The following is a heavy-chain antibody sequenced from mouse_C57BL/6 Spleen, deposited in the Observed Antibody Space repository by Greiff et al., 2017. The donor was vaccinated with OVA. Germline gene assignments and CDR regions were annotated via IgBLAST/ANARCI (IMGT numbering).Heavy chain of an antibody. CDR2: IDPETGGT. CDR1: GYTFTDYE. CDR3: TRSHDYDGSGFAY. D-gene: IGHD2-4*01. J-gene: IGHJ3*01. Sequence: VQLQQSGAELVRPGASVTLSCKASGYTFTDYEMHWVKQTPVHGLEWIGAIDPETGGTAYNQKFTGKAILTADKSSSPAYMKLHMQTSEESADYYCTRSHDYDGSGFAYWGQGTPLTVSA. V-gene: IGHV1-15*01.